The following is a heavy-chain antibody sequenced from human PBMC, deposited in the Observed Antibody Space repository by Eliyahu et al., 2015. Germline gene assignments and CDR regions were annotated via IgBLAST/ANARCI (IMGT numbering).Heavy chain of an antibody. CDR3: AREAPYCSGGSCYPTPFVY. J-gene: IGHJ4*02. Sequence: QVQLQESGPGLVKPSQTLSLTCTVSGGSISSGGYYWSWIRQHPGKGLEWIGYIYYSGSTYYNPSLKSRVTISVDTSKNQFSLKLSSVTAADTAVYYCAREAPYCSGGSCYPTPFVYWGQGTLVTVSS. V-gene: IGHV4-31*03. CDR1: GGSISSGGYY. CDR2: IYYSGST. D-gene: IGHD2-15*01.